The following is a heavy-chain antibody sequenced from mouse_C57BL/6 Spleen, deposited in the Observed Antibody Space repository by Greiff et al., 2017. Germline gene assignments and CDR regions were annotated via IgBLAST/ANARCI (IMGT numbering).Heavy chain of an antibody. D-gene: IGHD3-3*01. CDR1: GFTFSSYA. J-gene: IGHJ3*01. V-gene: IGHV5-4*01. CDR2: ISVGGSYT. CDR3: AREWLAY. Sequence: EVKVVESGGGLVKPGGSLKLSCAASGFTFSSYALCWVRQIPEKRLGWVATISVGGSYTYYPYTVKGRFTISRDNAKNNLYLQIGHLKSEDTAIYYCAREWLAYWGQGTLVTVSA.